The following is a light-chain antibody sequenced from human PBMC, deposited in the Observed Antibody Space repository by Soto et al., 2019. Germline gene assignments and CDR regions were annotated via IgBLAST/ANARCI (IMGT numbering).Light chain of an antibody. Sequence: DIQMTQSPSTLSASVGDRVTITCRASQNVGTWLAWYQQKPGKAPNLLIYKASSLESGVPSRFSGSGSGTEFTLTISSLQPDDFATYYCQHQRTFGQGTKVEIK. J-gene: IGKJ1*01. CDR1: QNVGTW. CDR3: QHQRT. CDR2: KAS. V-gene: IGKV1-5*03.